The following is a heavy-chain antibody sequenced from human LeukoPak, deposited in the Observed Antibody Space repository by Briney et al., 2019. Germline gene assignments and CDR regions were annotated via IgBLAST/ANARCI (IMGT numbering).Heavy chain of an antibody. CDR2: INTNTGNP. D-gene: IGHD6-6*01. V-gene: IGHV7-4-1*02. J-gene: IGHJ6*03. CDR1: GYTFTSYA. Sequence: ASVKVSCKASGYTFTSYAMNWVRQAPGQGLEWMGWINTNTGNPTYAQGFTGRFVFSLDTSVSTAYLQISSLKAEDTAVYYCAREMDSSSSAYYYMDVWGKGTTVTVS. CDR3: AREMDSSSSAYYYMDV.